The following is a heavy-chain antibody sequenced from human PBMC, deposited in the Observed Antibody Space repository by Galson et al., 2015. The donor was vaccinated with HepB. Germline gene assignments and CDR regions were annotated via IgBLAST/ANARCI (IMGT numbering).Heavy chain of an antibody. CDR1: GFTFSSYG. V-gene: IGHV3-30*18. D-gene: IGHD6-19*01. J-gene: IGHJ4*02. CDR2: ISYDGSNK. Sequence: SLRLSCAASGFTFSSYGMHWVRQAPGKGLEWVAVISYDGSNKYYADSVKGRFTISRDNSKNTLYLQMNSLRAEDTAVYYCAKGPRYSSGWYGGWDYWGQGTLVTVSS. CDR3: AKGPRYSSGWYGGWDY.